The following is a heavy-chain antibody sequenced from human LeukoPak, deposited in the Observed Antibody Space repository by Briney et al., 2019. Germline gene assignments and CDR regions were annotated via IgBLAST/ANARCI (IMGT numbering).Heavy chain of an antibody. CDR3: ARLPYYYGSGNSY. V-gene: IGHV4-34*01. J-gene: IGHJ4*02. Sequence: SETLSLTCAVYGGSFSGYYWSWIRQPPGKGLEWIGEINHSGSTNYNPSLKSRVTISVDTSKNQFSLKLSSVTAADTAVYYCARLPYYYGSGNSYWGQGTLVTVSS. D-gene: IGHD3-10*01. CDR1: GGSFSGYY. CDR2: INHSGST.